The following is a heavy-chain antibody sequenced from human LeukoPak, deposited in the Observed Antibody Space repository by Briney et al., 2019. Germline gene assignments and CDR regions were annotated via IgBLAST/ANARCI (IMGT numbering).Heavy chain of an antibody. CDR1: GFTFSSYA. Sequence: GGSLRFSCAASGFTFSSYAMSWVRQAPGKGLEWVSAISGSGGSTYYADSVKGRFTISRDSSKNTLYLQMNSLRAEDTAVYYCAKRPQYCSSTSCQIFDYWGQGTLVTVSS. V-gene: IGHV3-23*01. CDR2: ISGSGGST. J-gene: IGHJ4*02. CDR3: AKRPQYCSSTSCQIFDY. D-gene: IGHD2-2*01.